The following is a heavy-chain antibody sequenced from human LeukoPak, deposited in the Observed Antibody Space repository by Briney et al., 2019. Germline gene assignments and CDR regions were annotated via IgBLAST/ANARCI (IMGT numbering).Heavy chain of an antibody. V-gene: IGHV3-23*01. CDR3: AKDPLWFGELLMVY. D-gene: IGHD3-10*01. J-gene: IGHJ4*02. Sequence: GGSLRLSCVASGSTFSNYAMSWVRQAPGKGLEWVSAISNTDGSTYYADSMKGRFTISRDNSKNTLYLQMNSLRAEDTAVYYCAKDPLWFGELLMVYWGQGTLVTVSS. CDR2: ISNTDGST. CDR1: GSTFSNYA.